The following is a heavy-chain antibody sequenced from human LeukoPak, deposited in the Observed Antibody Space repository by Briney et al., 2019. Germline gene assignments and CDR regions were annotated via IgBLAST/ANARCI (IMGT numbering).Heavy chain of an antibody. J-gene: IGHJ4*02. CDR1: GFTFSSYS. Sequence: GSLRLSCAASGFTFSSYSMNWVRQAPGKGLEWVSYISSSSTTIYYVDSVKGRFTISRDNAKNSLYLQMNSLRAEDTAVYYCARDVGLPGYWGQGTLVTVSS. CDR3: ARDVGLPGY. D-gene: IGHD2-15*01. CDR2: ISSSSTTI. V-gene: IGHV3-48*04.